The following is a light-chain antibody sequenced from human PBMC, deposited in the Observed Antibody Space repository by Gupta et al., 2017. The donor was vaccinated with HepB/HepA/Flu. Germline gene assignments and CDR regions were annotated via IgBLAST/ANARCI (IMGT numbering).Light chain of an antibody. CDR1: QSISSY. CDR3: QQSYSTPHT. J-gene: IGKJ2*01. CDR2: AAS. V-gene: IGKV1-39*01. Sequence: DVQLTQPPPSLPSSVVDRVTITCRASQSISSYLNWYQQKPGKAPKLLIYAASSLQSGVPSRFSGSGSGTDFSLTISSLQPEDFATYYCQQSYSTPHTFGQGTKVEIK.